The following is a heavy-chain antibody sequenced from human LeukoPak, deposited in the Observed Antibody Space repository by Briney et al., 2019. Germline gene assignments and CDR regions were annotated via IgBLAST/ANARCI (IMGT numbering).Heavy chain of an antibody. J-gene: IGHJ4*02. CDR2: IYSGGST. D-gene: IGHD6-19*01. Sequence: GGSLRLSCAASGFTFSRFAMSWVRQAPGKGLEWVSVIYSGGSTYYADSVKGRFTISRDNSKNTLYLQMNSLRAEDTAVYYCARGVSGWYIFDYWGQGTLVTVSS. CDR1: GFTFSRFA. V-gene: IGHV3-53*01. CDR3: ARGVSGWYIFDY.